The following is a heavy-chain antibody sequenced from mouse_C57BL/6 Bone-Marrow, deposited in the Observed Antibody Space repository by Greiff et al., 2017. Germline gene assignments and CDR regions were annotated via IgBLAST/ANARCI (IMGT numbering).Heavy chain of an antibody. J-gene: IGHJ3*01. Sequence: QVQLQQSGPELVKPGASVKISCKASGYAFSSSWMNWVKQRPGKGLEWIGRIYPGDGDTNYNGKFKGKATLTADKSSSTAYMQLSSLTSEDSAVXFCARGLRFAYWGQGTLVTVSA. CDR2: IYPGDGDT. CDR1: GYAFSSSW. V-gene: IGHV1-82*01. D-gene: IGHD2-1*01. CDR3: ARGLRFAY.